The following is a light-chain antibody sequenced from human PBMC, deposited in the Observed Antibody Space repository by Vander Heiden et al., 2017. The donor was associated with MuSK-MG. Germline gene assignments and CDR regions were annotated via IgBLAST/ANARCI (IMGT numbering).Light chain of an antibody. V-gene: IGKV2-28*01. CDR3: RQALENPLT. Sequence: DIVMTQSPLSLPVTPGEPASISCRSSQSLLYTNGYHYLDWSLQKPGQSPQLLIYLGSSRASGVPDRFSGSGSGTDFTLKISRVEAEDVGVYYCRQALENPLTFGGGTKVEIK. CDR2: LGS. J-gene: IGKJ4*01. CDR1: QSLLYTNGYHY.